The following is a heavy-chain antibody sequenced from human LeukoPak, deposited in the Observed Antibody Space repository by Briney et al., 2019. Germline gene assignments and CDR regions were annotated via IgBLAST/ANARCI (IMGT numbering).Heavy chain of an antibody. CDR2: ISAYNGNT. D-gene: IGHD5-18*01. CDR1: GYTYTSYG. CDR3: ARDLGYSYGMNFDY. J-gene: IGHJ4*02. V-gene: IGHV1-18*04. Sequence: ASVKVSCKASGYTYTSYGISWVRQAPGQGLEWMGWISAYNGNTNYAQKLLGRVTMTTDTSTSTAYMELRSLRSDDTAVYYCARDLGYSYGMNFDYWGQGTLVTVSS.